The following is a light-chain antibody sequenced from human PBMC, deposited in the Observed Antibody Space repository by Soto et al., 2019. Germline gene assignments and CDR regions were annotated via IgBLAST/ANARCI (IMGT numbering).Light chain of an antibody. CDR1: QSVSNNY. CDR3: QRYNNWPLT. CDR2: GAS. Sequence: EIVLTQSPGTLSLSPGERATLSCRASQSVSNNYLAWYQQKPGQAPRLLIYGASNRATGIPDRFSGSGSGTDFTLTISSLQSEDFAVYYCQRYNNWPLTFGGGTKVDI. J-gene: IGKJ4*01. V-gene: IGKV3-20*01.